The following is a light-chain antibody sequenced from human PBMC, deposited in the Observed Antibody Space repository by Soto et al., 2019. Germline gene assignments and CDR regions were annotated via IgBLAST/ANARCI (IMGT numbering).Light chain of an antibody. J-gene: IGKJ3*01. CDR2: GAS. Sequence: EIVMTQSPATLSLSPGERATLSCRASQSVSGNLAWYQQKPGQAPRLLISGASTRATGIPARFSGSGSGTEFTLTISSLQSEDFAVYYCQQYNNAPFTFGPGTKVDIK. V-gene: IGKV3-15*01. CDR3: QQYNNAPFT. CDR1: QSVSGN.